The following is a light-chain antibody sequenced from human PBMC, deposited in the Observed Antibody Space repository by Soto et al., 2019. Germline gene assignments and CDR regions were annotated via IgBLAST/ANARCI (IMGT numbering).Light chain of an antibody. CDR3: SSYTSSSTYV. V-gene: IGLV2-14*01. CDR2: EVS. J-gene: IGLJ1*01. CDR1: SSVVGGYNY. Sequence: QSALTQPASVSGSPGQSITISCTGTSSVVGGYNYVSWYQQHPGKAPKLMIYEVSNRPSGVSNRFSGSKSGNTASLTISGLQAEDEADYYCSSYTSSSTYVSGNGTKVTVL.